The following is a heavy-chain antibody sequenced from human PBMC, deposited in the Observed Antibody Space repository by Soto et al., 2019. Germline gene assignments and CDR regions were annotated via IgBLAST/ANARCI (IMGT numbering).Heavy chain of an antibody. Sequence: QVQLVQSGAEVKKPGSSVKVSCKASGGAFSDYAFSWVRQAPGQGLEWLGGIMPIFRAPDYAQKFQGRVTITADECTRTADMEMNSLRAEDTAVYYCASWLKGPDIGNYYYGMDVWGQGTTVTVS. CDR2: IMPIFRAP. J-gene: IGHJ6*02. D-gene: IGHD2-15*01. CDR3: ASWLKGPDIGNYYYGMDV. CDR1: GGAFSDYA. V-gene: IGHV1-69*12.